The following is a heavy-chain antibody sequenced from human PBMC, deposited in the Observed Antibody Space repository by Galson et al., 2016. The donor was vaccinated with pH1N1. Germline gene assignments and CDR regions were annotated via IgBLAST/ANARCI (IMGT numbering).Heavy chain of an antibody. CDR2: IFYGGRT. CDR1: GVSVNSGDYY. V-gene: IGHV4-30-4*01. CDR3: AGSDYDAVRGFDP. Sequence: TLSLTCSVSGVSVNSGDYYWNWIRQPPGKDLEWIGSIFYGGRTYYNPSLWRRITLSLDTSENPVSLRLTSMTSTDAAVYYWAGSDYDAVRGFDPWGQGTLVTVSS. D-gene: IGHD4-17*01. J-gene: IGHJ5*02.